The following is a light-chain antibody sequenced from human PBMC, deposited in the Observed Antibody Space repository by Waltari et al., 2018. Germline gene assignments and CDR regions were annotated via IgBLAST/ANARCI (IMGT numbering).Light chain of an antibody. Sequence: ELVLTQSPGTLSLSPGERAPLSCRTSQSVTRALAWYQQKPGQAPRLLIYGASNRATGIPDRFSGSGSGTDFSLTISSLEPEDFAVYYCQHYLRLPVTFGQGTKVEVK. CDR2: GAS. J-gene: IGKJ1*01. CDR1: QSVTRA. V-gene: IGKV3-20*01. CDR3: QHYLRLPVT.